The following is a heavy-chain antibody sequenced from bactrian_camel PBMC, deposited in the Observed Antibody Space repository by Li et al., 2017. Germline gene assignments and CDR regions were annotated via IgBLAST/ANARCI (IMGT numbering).Heavy chain of an antibody. CDR3: AAGDGRTSISNYRYCDLAAVTFGS. CDR1: GYDKPNYC. CDR2: IDSDGST. J-gene: IGHJ6*01. D-gene: IGHD4*01. Sequence: VQLVESGGEPVQAGGSLRLSCEGSGYDKPNYCMGWYRQAPGKEREGVAAIDSDGSTSYADSVKGRFAISKDSAKNTLYLQMNSLEPEDTAMYYCAAGDGRTSISNYRYCDLAAVTFGSWGQGTQVTV. V-gene: IGHV3S57*01.